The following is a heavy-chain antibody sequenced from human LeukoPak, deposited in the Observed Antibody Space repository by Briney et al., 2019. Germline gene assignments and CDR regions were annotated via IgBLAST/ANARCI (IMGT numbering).Heavy chain of an antibody. Sequence: GGSLRLSCAASGFTFRYYAMDWVRQAPGKGLEWVSVITGSGTATFYADSVTGRFTISRDNSKNTLYLQMNSLRAEDTAVYYCARDLAAAGTWRREYFDYWGQGTLVTVSS. CDR1: GFTFRYYA. D-gene: IGHD6-13*01. CDR2: ITGSGTAT. V-gene: IGHV3-23*01. CDR3: ARDLAAAGTWRREYFDY. J-gene: IGHJ4*02.